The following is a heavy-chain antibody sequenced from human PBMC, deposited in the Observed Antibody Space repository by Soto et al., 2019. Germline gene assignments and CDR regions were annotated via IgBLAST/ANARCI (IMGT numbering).Heavy chain of an antibody. CDR1: GYTFTSYG. Sequence: KVSCKASGYTFTSYGISWVRQAPGQGLEWMGWISAYNGNTNYAQKLQGRVTMTTDTSTSTAYMELRSLRSDDTAVYYCARDHSSSWYRYGMDVWGQGTTVTVSS. D-gene: IGHD6-13*01. J-gene: IGHJ6*02. CDR3: ARDHSSSWYRYGMDV. CDR2: ISAYNGNT. V-gene: IGHV1-18*01.